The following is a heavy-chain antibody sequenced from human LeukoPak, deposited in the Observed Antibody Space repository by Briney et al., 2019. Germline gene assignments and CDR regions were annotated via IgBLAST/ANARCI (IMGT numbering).Heavy chain of an antibody. D-gene: IGHD5-24*01. CDR3: ASLKGRMTIFFDN. J-gene: IGHJ4*02. Sequence: SETLSLTCAVYGGSLSGYYWTWIRQPPGKGLEWIGEINHSGSPNYNPSLKSRVTISVDTSKNQFSLKLSSVTAADTAVYYCASLKGRMTIFFDNWGQGILVTV. CDR2: INHSGSP. V-gene: IGHV4-34*01. CDR1: GGSLSGYY.